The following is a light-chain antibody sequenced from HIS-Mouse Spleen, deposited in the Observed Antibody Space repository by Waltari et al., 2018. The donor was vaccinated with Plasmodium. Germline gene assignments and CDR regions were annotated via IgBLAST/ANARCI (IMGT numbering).Light chain of an antibody. CDR2: KES. CDR1: ALPKPC. J-gene: IGLJ2*01. V-gene: IGLV3-25*03. CDR3: QSADSSGTYRV. Sequence: SYELTQPPSVSVSPGQTARTTCSGDALPKPCSYRYQQKPGQAPVLVIYKESERPSGNPERFAGSSSGTTVTLTISGVQAEDEADYYCQSADSSGTYRVFGGGTKLTVL.